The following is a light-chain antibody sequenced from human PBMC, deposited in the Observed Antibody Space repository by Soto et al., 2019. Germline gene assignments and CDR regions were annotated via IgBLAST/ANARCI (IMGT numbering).Light chain of an antibody. Sequence: EIVLAQSPGTQSLSPGDRATLSCRASQSVNNNYLAWYQQKPGQAPRLLIYGASRRATDIPDRFSGSGSGTDFTLTISRLEPEDFAVYSCQQYGSAPLTFGGGTKVEIK. CDR1: QSVNNNY. CDR3: QQYGSAPLT. J-gene: IGKJ4*01. CDR2: GAS. V-gene: IGKV3-20*01.